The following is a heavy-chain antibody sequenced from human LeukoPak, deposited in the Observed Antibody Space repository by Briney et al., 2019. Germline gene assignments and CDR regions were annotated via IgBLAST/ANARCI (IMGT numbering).Heavy chain of an antibody. CDR2: ISSSSSYI. CDR1: GFTFSNYW. V-gene: IGHV3-21*01. D-gene: IGHD2-15*01. J-gene: IGHJ5*02. CDR3: ARDPQYLGYCSGGSCYFDP. Sequence: GGSLRLSCAASGFTFSNYWMSWVRQAPGKGLEWVSSISSSSSYIYYADSVKGRFTISRDNAKNSLYLQMNSLRAEDTAVYYCARDPQYLGYCSGGSCYFDPWGQGTLVTVSS.